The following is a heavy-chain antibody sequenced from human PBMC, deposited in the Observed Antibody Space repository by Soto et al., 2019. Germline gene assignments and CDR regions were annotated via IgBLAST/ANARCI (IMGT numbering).Heavy chain of an antibody. D-gene: IGHD3-10*01. V-gene: IGHV4-59*01. CDR3: ARAYLGAFFDY. J-gene: IGHJ4*02. CDR2: IYYSGST. Sequence: PSETLSLTCTVSGGSISSYYWSWIRQPPGKGLERIGYIYYSGSTNYNPSLKSRVTISVDTSKNQFSLKLSSVTAADTAVYYCARAYLGAFFDYWGQGTLVTVSS. CDR1: GGSISSYY.